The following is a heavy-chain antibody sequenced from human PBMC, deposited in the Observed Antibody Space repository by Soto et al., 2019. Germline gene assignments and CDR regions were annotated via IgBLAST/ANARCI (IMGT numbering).Heavy chain of an antibody. V-gene: IGHV3-53*02. CDR3: ARYSSSAGWFDP. Sequence: EVQLVETGGGLIQPGGSLRVSCAASGFSVSNNYMSWVRQAPGKGLEWVSLIYAGGSTSYADSVKGRFTISRDNSKSTLYLQMNSLRAEDTAVYYCARYSSSAGWFDPWGQGTLVTVSS. CDR1: GFSVSNNY. D-gene: IGHD6-6*01. J-gene: IGHJ5*02. CDR2: IYAGGST.